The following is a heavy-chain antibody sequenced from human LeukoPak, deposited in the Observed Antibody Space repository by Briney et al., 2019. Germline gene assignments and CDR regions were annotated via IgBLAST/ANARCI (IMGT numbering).Heavy chain of an antibody. Sequence: SETLSLTCIVSDGSISSSRYYWGWIRQPPGKGLEWIGSIYYSGSTNYNPSLKSRVTISVDTSKNQFSLKLSSVTAADTAVYYCAREQYYDYVWGSYRQSRLFDYWGQGTLVTVSS. D-gene: IGHD3-16*02. CDR1: DGSISSSRYY. V-gene: IGHV4-39*07. J-gene: IGHJ4*02. CDR2: IYYSGST. CDR3: AREQYYDYVWGSYRQSRLFDY.